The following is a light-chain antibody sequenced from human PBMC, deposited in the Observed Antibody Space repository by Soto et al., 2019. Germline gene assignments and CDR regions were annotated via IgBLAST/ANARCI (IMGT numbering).Light chain of an antibody. V-gene: IGKV1-5*03. CDR1: QSISSW. CDR3: QQYNSYSWT. Sequence: DIQMAQSPSTLSASVGDRVTITCRASQSISSWLAWYQQKPGKAPKLLIYKASSLESGVPSRFSGSGSGTEFTLTISSLQPDDLATYYCQQYNSYSWTFGQGTQVEIK. J-gene: IGKJ1*01. CDR2: KAS.